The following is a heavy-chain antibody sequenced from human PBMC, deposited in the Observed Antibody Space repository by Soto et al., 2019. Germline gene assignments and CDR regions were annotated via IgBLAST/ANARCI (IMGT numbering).Heavy chain of an antibody. J-gene: IGHJ5*02. V-gene: IGHV4-39*01. CDR1: GGSISSSSYY. CDR2: IYYSGST. CDR3: ARRGGYSSSWYSGYPGDWFDP. Sequence: QLQLQESGPGLVKPSETLSLTCTVSGGSISSSSYYWGWIRQPPGKGLEWIGSIYYSGSTYYNPSLKSRVTISVDTSKNQFSLKLSSVTAADTAVYYCARRGGYSSSWYSGYPGDWFDPWGQGTLVTVSS. D-gene: IGHD6-13*01.